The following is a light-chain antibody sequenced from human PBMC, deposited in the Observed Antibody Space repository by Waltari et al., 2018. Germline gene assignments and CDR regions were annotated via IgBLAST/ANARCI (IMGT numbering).Light chain of an antibody. J-gene: IGKJ4*01. CDR2: GAS. V-gene: IGKV1-33*01. CDR3: QQFEDLPPT. CDR1: QDIKNY. Sequence: DIQMTQSPSSLSASVGARVTITCQAGQDIKNYVNWYQLKPGKAPKLLFHGASSLELGVPQKFAGDGSGTDFTFTITSFHPEDTATYFCQQFEDLPPTFGGGTKVEI.